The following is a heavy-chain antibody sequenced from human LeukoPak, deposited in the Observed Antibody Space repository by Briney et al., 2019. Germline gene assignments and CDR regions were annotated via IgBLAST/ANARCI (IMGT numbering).Heavy chain of an antibody. CDR1: GFTFTNYA. V-gene: IGHV3-23*01. Sequence: PGGSLRLSCAASGFTFTNYAINWVRQAPGKGLEWVSAISGRGANTYYADSVKGRFTISRDNSKNTLYLQMSTLRAEDTAVYYCAKDREEGWLQIFFDYWGQGTLVTVSS. CDR3: AKDREEGWLQIFFDY. J-gene: IGHJ4*02. D-gene: IGHD5-24*01. CDR2: ISGRGANT.